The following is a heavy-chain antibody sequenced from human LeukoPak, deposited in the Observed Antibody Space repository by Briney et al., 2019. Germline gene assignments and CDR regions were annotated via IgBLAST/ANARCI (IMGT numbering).Heavy chain of an antibody. D-gene: IGHD5-24*01. V-gene: IGHV4-34*08. CDR3: AKTPGGLHPFDY. J-gene: IGHJ4*02. CDR1: GFTFSSYA. Sequence: GSLRLSCAASGFTFSSYAMSWVRQPPGKGLEWIGEINHSGSTNYNPSLKSRVTISVDTSKNQFSLKLSSVTAADTAVYYCAKTPGGLHPFDYWGQGTLVTVSS. CDR2: INHSGST.